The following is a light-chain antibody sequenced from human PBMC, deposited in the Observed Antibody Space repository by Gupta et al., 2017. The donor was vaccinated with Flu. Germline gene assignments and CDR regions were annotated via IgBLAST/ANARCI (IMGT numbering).Light chain of an antibody. CDR2: AAS. Sequence: RSSLSASVGDRVTITCRASQSISNYLNWYQQKLGKAPKLLIYAASSLQSGVPSRFSGSGSGTDFTLTISSLQPEDFATYYCQQSYSTPPTFGQGTKVEIK. CDR3: QQSYSTPPT. CDR1: QSISNY. J-gene: IGKJ1*01. V-gene: IGKV1-39*01.